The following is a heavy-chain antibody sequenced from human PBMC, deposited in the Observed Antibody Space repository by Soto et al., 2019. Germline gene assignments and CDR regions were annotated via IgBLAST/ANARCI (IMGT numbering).Heavy chain of an antibody. J-gene: IGHJ4*02. CDR3: ATVITMVRGVPDY. Sequence: EVQLLESGGGLVQPGGSLRLSCAASGFTFSSYAMSWVRQAPGKGLEWVSAISGSGGSTYYADSVKGLFTISRDNSKNTLYLQMNSLRAEDTAVYYCATVITMVRGVPDYWGQGTLVTVSS. V-gene: IGHV3-23*01. CDR1: GFTFSSYA. D-gene: IGHD3-10*01. CDR2: ISGSGGST.